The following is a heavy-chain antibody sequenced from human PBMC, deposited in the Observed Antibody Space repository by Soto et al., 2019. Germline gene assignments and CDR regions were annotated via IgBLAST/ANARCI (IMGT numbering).Heavy chain of an antibody. J-gene: IGHJ6*03. D-gene: IGHD2-21*02. V-gene: IGHV3-73*01. CDR3: TRRSDSKYDFYYMDV. Sequence: EVQLVESGGGLVQPGGSLKLSCAASGFIFSDSTIHWVRQAFGKGLEWVGRIRSRPNSYATAYGASVSGRFTISRDDSESTAYLQVNSLKAEDSAVYYCTRRSDSKYDFYYMDVWGKGTTVTVSS. CDR2: IRSRPNSYAT. CDR1: GFIFSDST.